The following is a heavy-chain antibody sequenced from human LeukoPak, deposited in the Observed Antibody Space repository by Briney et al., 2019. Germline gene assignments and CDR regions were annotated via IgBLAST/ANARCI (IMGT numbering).Heavy chain of an antibody. CDR1: GYTFTSYD. J-gene: IGHJ6*03. V-gene: IGHV1-8*01. CDR3: ARDKINLVRGVITRLNYYYYYMDV. CDR2: MNPNSGNT. D-gene: IGHD3-10*01. Sequence: ASVKVSCKASGYTFTSYDINWVRQATGQGLEWMGWMNPNSGNTGYAQKFQGRVTMTRNTSISTAYMELSSLRSEDTAVYYCARDKINLVRGVITRLNYYYYYMDVWGKGTTVTVPS.